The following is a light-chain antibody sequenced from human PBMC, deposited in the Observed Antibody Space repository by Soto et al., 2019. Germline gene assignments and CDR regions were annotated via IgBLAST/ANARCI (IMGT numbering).Light chain of an antibody. V-gene: IGLV1-47*02. J-gene: IGLJ3*02. CDR1: SSNIVNNF. Sequence: QSVLTQPPSASGTPGQKVTISCSGASSNIVNNFVSWYQQVPGTAPKLLIYSDDQRPSGVPDRVSGSKSGTSASLAISGLRSEDEADYYCSTWDASLSGRVFGGGTKLTVL. CDR2: SDD. CDR3: STWDASLSGRV.